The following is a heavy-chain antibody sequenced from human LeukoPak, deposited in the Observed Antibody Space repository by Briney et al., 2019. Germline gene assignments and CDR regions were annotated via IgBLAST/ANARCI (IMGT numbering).Heavy chain of an antibody. J-gene: IGHJ6*04. CDR3: AELGITMIGGV. V-gene: IGHV3-11*04. CDR2: ISSSGSTI. CDR1: GFTVSSNY. D-gene: IGHD3-10*02. Sequence: SGGSLRLSCAASGFTVSSNYMSWVRQAPGKGLEWVSYISSSGSTIYYADSVKGRFTISRDNAKNSLYLQMNSLRAEDTAVYYCAELGITMIGGVWGKGTTVTISS.